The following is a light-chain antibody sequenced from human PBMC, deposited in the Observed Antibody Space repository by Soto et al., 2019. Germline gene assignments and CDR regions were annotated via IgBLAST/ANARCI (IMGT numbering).Light chain of an antibody. CDR2: AAS. Sequence: DIQMTQSPYSMSASLGDRVTITCRASQGITYWLAWYQQRPGRAPKCLIYAASILESGVPSRFTGSGSGTNFTLTINDLQPEDFATYFCQQANSFPLTFGQGTRLEIK. CDR3: QQANSFPLT. CDR1: QGITYW. J-gene: IGKJ5*01. V-gene: IGKV1-12*01.